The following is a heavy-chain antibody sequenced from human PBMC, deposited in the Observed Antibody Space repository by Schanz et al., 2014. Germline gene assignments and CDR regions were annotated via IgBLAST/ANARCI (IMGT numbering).Heavy chain of an antibody. Sequence: VQLVESGGGLVKPGGSLRLSCAASGFPFSYYNMNWIRQAPGKGLEWLSYISRDGTTSSYADSVKGRFTISRDNAKNSLYLGMTSLRGEDTAVYYCARENLNWEAFDIWGQGTVVTVSS. CDR1: GFPFSYYN. CDR2: ISRDGTTS. D-gene: IGHD7-27*01. J-gene: IGHJ3*02. V-gene: IGHV3-11*01. CDR3: ARENLNWEAFDI.